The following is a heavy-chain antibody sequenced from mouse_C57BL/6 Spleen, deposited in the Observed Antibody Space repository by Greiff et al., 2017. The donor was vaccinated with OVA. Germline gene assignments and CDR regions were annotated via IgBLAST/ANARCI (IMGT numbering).Heavy chain of an antibody. CDR1: GYAFSSYW. CDR2: IYPGDGDT. D-gene: IGHD2-5*01. V-gene: IGHV1-80*01. CDR3: ARAASNYIFDY. J-gene: IGHJ2*01. Sequence: VKLQESGAELVKPGASVKISCKASGYAFSSYWMNWVKQRPGKGLEWIGQIYPGDGDTNYNGKFKGKATLTADKSSSTAYMQLSSLTSEDSAVYFCARAASNYIFDYWGQGTTLTVSS.